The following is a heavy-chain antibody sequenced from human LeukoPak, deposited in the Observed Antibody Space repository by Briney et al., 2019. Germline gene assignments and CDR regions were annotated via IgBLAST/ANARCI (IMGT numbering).Heavy chain of an antibody. CDR2: IGSSDNRI. Sequence: GGSLRLSCAASGFTLNDYYMSWIRQAPGKGLEWVSDIGSSDNRISYVDSVKGRFTISRDIAKNSLYLQVNSLRAEDTAVYYCAREIVAGTFDSWGQGTLVTVSS. CDR1: GFTLNDYY. J-gene: IGHJ4*02. D-gene: IGHD6-19*01. V-gene: IGHV3-11*01. CDR3: AREIVAGTFDS.